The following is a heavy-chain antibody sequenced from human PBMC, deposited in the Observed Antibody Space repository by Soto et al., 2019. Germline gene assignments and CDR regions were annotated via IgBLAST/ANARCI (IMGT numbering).Heavy chain of an antibody. CDR3: ARDMPAGFTHYFDP. J-gene: IGHJ5*02. CDR1: GDSITSSNW. Sequence: PSETLSLTCDVSGDSITSSNWWSWVRQPPGKGLGWIGEIYHSGSTNYNPSLKGRVTIPVDKSKNHFSLSLNSVTTADTAVYYCARDMPAGFTHYFDPWGQGTLVTVSS. D-gene: IGHD1-26*01. V-gene: IGHV4-4*02. CDR2: IYHSGST.